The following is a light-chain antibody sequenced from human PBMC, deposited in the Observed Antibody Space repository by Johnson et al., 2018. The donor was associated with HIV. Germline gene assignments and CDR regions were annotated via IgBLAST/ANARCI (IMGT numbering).Light chain of an antibody. J-gene: IGLJ1*01. Sequence: QPVLTQPPSVSAAPGQKVTISCSGSSCNIGNSYVSWYQQLPGTAPKLLIYDDNKRPSGIPDRFSGSKSGTSATLGITGLQTGDEADYYCGTWDNSPSAPYVTGPGTKVTVL. CDR3: GTWDNSPSAPYV. CDR2: DDN. V-gene: IGLV1-51*01. CDR1: SCNIGNSY.